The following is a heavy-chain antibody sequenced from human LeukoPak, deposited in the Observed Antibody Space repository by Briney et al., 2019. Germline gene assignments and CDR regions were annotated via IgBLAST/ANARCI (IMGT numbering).Heavy chain of an antibody. CDR2: IYYSGST. CDR3: ARHALDYGDYVGRIDY. J-gene: IGHJ4*02. CDR1: GGSISSYY. Sequence: SETLSLTCTVSGGSISSYYWSWIRQPPGKGLEWIGYIYYSGSTNYNPSLKSRVTISVDTSKNQFSLKLSSLTAADTAGYYCARHALDYGDYVGRIDYWGQGTLVTVSS. D-gene: IGHD4-17*01. V-gene: IGHV4-59*01.